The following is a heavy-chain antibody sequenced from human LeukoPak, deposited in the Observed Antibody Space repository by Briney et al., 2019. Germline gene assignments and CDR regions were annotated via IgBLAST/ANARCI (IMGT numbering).Heavy chain of an antibody. Sequence: SETLSLTCAVYGGSFSGYYWSWIRQPPGKGLEWIGEINHSGSTSYNPSLKSRVTISVDTSKNQFSLKLSSVTAADTAVYYCARIALGYCSGGSCYPDYYYGMDVWGQGTTVTVSS. V-gene: IGHV4-34*01. J-gene: IGHJ6*02. D-gene: IGHD2-15*01. CDR1: GGSFSGYY. CDR2: INHSGST. CDR3: ARIALGYCSGGSCYPDYYYGMDV.